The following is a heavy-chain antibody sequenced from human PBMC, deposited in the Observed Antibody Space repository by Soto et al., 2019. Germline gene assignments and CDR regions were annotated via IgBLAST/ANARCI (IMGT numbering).Heavy chain of an antibody. CDR1: GFTFSSYG. D-gene: IGHD2-15*01. Sequence: QVQLVESGGGVVQPGRSLRLSCAASGFTFSSYGMHWVRQAPGKGLEWVAVIWYDGSNKYYADSVKGRFTISRDNSKTTLYLQMNSLRAEDTAVYYCARVLPDYYYYGMDVWGQGTTVTVSS. J-gene: IGHJ6*02. CDR2: IWYDGSNK. V-gene: IGHV3-33*01. CDR3: ARVLPDYYYYGMDV.